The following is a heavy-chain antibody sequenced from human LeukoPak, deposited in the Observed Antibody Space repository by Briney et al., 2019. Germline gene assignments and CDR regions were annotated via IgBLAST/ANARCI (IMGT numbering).Heavy chain of an antibody. D-gene: IGHD3-9*01. CDR2: INRDGWST. J-gene: IGHJ4*02. CDR3: ARHPYDILTGPSFDY. V-gene: IGHV3-74*01. CDR1: GFTFSSDW. Sequence: PGGSLRLSCAASGFTFSSDWMHWVRQAPGKGLVWVSRINRDGWSTTYADPVKGRFNISRDNAKNTLYLQMNSLRAEDTAVYYCARHPYDILTGPSFDYWGQGTLVTVSS.